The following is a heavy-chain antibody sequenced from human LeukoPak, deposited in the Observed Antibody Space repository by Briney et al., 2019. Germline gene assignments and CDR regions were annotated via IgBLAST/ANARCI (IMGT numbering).Heavy chain of an antibody. CDR3: ARAARPYYYYYYYMDV. V-gene: IGHV3-48*04. CDR1: GFTFSSYS. D-gene: IGHD6-6*01. J-gene: IGHJ6*03. CDR2: ISSSSSTI. Sequence: GGSLRLSCAASGFTFSSYSMNWVRQAPGKGLEWVSYISSSSSTIYYADSVKGRFTISRDNAKNSLYLQMNSLRAEDTAVYYCARAARPYYYYYYYMDVWGKGTTVTVSS.